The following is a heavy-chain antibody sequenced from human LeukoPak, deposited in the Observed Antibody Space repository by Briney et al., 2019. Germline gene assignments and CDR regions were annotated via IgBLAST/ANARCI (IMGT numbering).Heavy chain of an antibody. D-gene: IGHD2-2*01. V-gene: IGHV4-4*07. Sequence: SETLSLTCTVSGGSISSYYWSWIRQPAGKGLEWIGRIYTSGSTNYNPSLKSRVTMSVDTSKNQFSLQLSSVTAADTAVYYCARDLGYCSSTSCYYYYYYMDVWGKGTTVTVSS. CDR1: GGSISSYY. J-gene: IGHJ6*03. CDR3: ARDLGYCSSTSCYYYYYYMDV. CDR2: IYTSGST.